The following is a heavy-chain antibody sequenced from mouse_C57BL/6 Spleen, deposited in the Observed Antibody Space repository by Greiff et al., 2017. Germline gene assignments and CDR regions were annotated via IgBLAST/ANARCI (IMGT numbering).Heavy chain of an antibody. D-gene: IGHD1-1*01. Sequence: EVNLVESGGGLVKPGGSLKLSCAASGFTFSDYGMHWVRQAPEKGLEWVAYISSGSSTIYYADTVKGRFTISRDNAKNTLFLQMTSRRSEDPAMYYCARATTVVAPDYWRQGTTLTVSS. CDR1: GFTFSDYG. CDR3: ARATTVVAPDY. V-gene: IGHV5-17*01. CDR2: ISSGSSTI. J-gene: IGHJ2*01.